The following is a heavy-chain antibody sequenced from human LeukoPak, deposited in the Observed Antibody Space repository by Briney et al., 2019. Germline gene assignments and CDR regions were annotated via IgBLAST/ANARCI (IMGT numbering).Heavy chain of an antibody. CDR3: RVQGGGFRTADY. J-gene: IGHJ4*02. D-gene: IGHD1-14*01. CDR2: IKSKTDGGTT. V-gene: IGHV3-15*01. CDR1: GFTFSNAW. Sequence: PGGSLRLSCAASGFTFSNAWMSWVRQAPGKGLEWVGRIKSKTDGGTTDYAAPVKGRFTISRDNSNNSLFLQMNSLRPEDTAIYCARVQGGGFRTADYWGQGTLVTVSS.